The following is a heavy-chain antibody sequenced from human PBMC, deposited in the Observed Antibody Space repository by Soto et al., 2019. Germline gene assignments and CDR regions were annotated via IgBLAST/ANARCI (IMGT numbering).Heavy chain of an antibody. CDR2: ISWDGNST. CDR3: AKERAVVAPETINYFGMDV. V-gene: IGHV3-43*01. J-gene: IGHJ6*02. D-gene: IGHD2-2*01. CDR1: GFTFDDYT. Sequence: GGSLRLSCAASGFTFDDYTLHWVRQAPGKGLEWVSLISWDGNSTYYADSVKGRFTISRDNSKNSLCLQMNSLRSEDTALYYCAKERAVVAPETINYFGMDVWGQGTTVTV.